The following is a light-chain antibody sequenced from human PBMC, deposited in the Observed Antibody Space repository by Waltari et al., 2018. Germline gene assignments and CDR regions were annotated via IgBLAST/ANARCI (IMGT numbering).Light chain of an antibody. J-gene: IGKJ1*01. CDR2: SAS. Sequence: DIQMTQSPLSLSASVGDRVTVTCRASQSVSTHLNWYQHKPGKAPDLLVYSASFLETGVPSRFSAGGSGTDFNFTITAVQPEDFATDYCQETYTPPWTFGPGTRLEIK. CDR3: QETYTPPWT. CDR1: QSVSTH. V-gene: IGKV1-39*01.